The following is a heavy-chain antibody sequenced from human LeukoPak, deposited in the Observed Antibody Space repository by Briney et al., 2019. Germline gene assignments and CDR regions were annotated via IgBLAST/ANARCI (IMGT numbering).Heavy chain of an antibody. CDR1: GGSISSGSYY. D-gene: IGHD1-26*01. CDR2: IYHSGST. V-gene: IGHV4-39*07. Sequence: PSETLSLTCTVSGGSISSGSYYWGWIRQPPGKGLEWIVSIYHSGSTYYNPSLKSRVTISVDTSKNQFSLKLSSVTAADTAVYYCATLSGSYPYYYYYMDVWGKGTTVTVSS. CDR3: ATLSGSYPYYYYYMDV. J-gene: IGHJ6*03.